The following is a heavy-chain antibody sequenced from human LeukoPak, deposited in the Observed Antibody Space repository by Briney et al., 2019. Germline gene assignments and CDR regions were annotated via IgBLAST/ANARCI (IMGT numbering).Heavy chain of an antibody. CDR3: ARVADYDFWSGYYTHYYYYMDV. CDR1: GYTFTSYG. J-gene: IGHJ6*03. V-gene: IGHV1-18*01. D-gene: IGHD3-3*01. CDR2: ISAYNGNT. Sequence: VASVKVSCKASGYTFTSYGISWVRQAPGQGLEWMGWISAYNGNTNYAQKLQGRVTMTTDTSTSTAYMELRSLRSDDTAVYYCARVADYDFWSGYYTHYYYYMDVWGKGTTVTVSS.